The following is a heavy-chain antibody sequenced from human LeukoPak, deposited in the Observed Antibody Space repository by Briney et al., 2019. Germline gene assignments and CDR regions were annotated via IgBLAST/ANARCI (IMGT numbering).Heavy chain of an antibody. D-gene: IGHD3-22*01. J-gene: IGHJ4*02. V-gene: IGHV3-21*01. Sequence: GGSLRLSCGASKFTFSSYVMNWVRQAPGKGLEWVSSISSNSYEIYYADSVRGRFTISRDNAKNSLYLQMNSLRAEDTAVYYCARVAHYYDSSGYYSDYWGQGTLVTVSS. CDR3: ARVAHYYDSSGYYSDY. CDR1: KFTFSSYV. CDR2: ISSNSYEI.